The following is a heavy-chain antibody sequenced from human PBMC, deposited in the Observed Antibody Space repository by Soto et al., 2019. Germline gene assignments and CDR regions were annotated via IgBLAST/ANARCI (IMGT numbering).Heavy chain of an antibody. Sequence: GASVKVSCKASGYRIADYTIHWVRQAPGHGLEWMGWIAAGNGNTRFSQKFQGRLTITWDTPANIAYMELSSLRSEDTSLYYCARDFGSPSSPFDYWGPGTIVTVSS. V-gene: IGHV1-3*01. D-gene: IGHD6-6*01. CDR1: GYRIADYT. CDR2: IAAGNGNT. CDR3: ARDFGSPSSPFDY. J-gene: IGHJ4*02.